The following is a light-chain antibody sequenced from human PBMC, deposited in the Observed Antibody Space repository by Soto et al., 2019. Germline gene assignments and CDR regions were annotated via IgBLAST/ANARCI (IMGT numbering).Light chain of an antibody. CDR2: DAS. J-gene: IGKJ4*01. Sequence: IVLTQSPATLSLSPGERATLSCRASQSVGNHLAWYQQRPGQAPRLLIYDASNRATGVPARFSGFGSGTDFTLIISSREPEDSAVYYCQRRDDWPPGATFGGGTKVEIK. CDR1: QSVGNH. V-gene: IGKV3-11*01. CDR3: QRRDDWPPGAT.